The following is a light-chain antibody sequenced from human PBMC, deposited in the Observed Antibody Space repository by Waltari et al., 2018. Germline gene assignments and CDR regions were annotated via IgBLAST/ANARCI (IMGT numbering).Light chain of an antibody. CDR2: GAS. Sequence: EIVLTXSPGTLSLXPGEGATLSCRASQSVTSNYLAWYQQNPGQVPRLLIHGASSRAPGIPDRFSGSGSGTDFTLTIXXLEPEDFXIYYCQQYSNSPLTXGXGTKLEI. CDR3: QQYSNSPLT. CDR1: QSVTSNY. J-gene: IGKJ2*01. V-gene: IGKV3-20*01.